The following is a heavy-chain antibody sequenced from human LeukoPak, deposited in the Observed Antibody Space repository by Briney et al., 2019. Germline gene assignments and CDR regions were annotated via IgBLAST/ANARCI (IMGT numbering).Heavy chain of an antibody. V-gene: IGHV4-39*07. J-gene: IGHJ4*02. Sequence: SETLSLTCTASGGSITSTSYYWCLIRQSPQRSLEWIGIINYSGNAYYNPSLKRRVTISVDTSKNQVSLNLSYVTAADTAVYYCARDRGGDHCFDYWGQGTLVTVSS. CDR3: ARDRGGDHCFDY. CDR2: INYSGNA. CDR1: GGSITSTSYY. D-gene: IGHD2-21*02.